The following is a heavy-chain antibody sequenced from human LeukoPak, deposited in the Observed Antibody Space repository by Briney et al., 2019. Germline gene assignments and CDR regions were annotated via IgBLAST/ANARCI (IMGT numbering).Heavy chain of an antibody. J-gene: IGHJ4*02. Sequence: ASVKVSCKASGYTFTDYYLHWVRQAPGQGLEWMGWINPNSGGTNYAQKFQGRVTMTRDTSISTAYMELSRLRSDDTAVYYCARDFETRSMVRDYWGQGTLVTVSS. V-gene: IGHV1-2*02. CDR2: INPNSGGT. CDR3: ARDFETRSMVRDY. D-gene: IGHD3-10*01. CDR1: GYTFTDYY.